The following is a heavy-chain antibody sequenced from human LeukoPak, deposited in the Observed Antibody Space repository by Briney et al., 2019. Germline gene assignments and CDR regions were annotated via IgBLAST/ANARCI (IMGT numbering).Heavy chain of an antibody. V-gene: IGHV3-30-3*02. D-gene: IGHD2-2*01. Sequence: GGSLRLSCTGSGFTFSTYTIHWVRQAPGKGLEWVALMSYDGITTYYADSVKGRFSVSRDNSKNTVYLQLNSLTSEDTAVYYCAKDVVVVPAAGEPFDYWGQGTLVTVSS. CDR1: GFTFSTYT. CDR2: MSYDGITT. J-gene: IGHJ4*02. CDR3: AKDVVVVPAAGEPFDY.